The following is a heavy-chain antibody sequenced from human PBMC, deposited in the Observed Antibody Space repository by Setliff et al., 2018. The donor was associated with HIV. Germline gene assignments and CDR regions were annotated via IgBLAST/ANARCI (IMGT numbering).Heavy chain of an antibody. CDR3: AGLRITMVRGVINYYYGMDV. V-gene: IGHV4-38-2*02. J-gene: IGHJ6*02. D-gene: IGHD3-10*01. Sequence: SETLSLTCTVSGYSISSGFYWGWIRQPPGKGLEWIGSIYHSGSTYYNPSLKSRVTISVDTSKNQFSLKLSSVAAADTAVYYCAGLRITMVRGVINYYYGMDVWGQGTTVTVSS. CDR1: GYSISSGFY. CDR2: IYHSGST.